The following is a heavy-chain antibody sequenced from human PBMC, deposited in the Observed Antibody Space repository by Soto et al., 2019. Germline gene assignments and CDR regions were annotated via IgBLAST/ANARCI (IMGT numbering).Heavy chain of an antibody. D-gene: IGHD5-18*01. CDR1: GFTLSSYW. CDR3: AKDLRGYSYGPDY. J-gene: IGHJ4*02. Sequence: GGSLRLSCAASGFTLSSYWMHWVRQAPGKGLVWVSRINSDGSSTSYADSVKGRFTISRDNSKNTLYLQMNSLRAEDTAVYYCAKDLRGYSYGPDYWGQGTLVTVSS. V-gene: IGHV3-74*01. CDR2: INSDGSST.